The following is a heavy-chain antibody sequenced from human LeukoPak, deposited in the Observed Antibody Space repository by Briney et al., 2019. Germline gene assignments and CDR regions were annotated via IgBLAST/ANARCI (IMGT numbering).Heavy chain of an antibody. V-gene: IGHV3-49*04. D-gene: IGHD4-17*01. J-gene: IGHJ4*02. CDR2: IRSKAYGGTT. Sequence: GGSLRLSCTASGFTFSNYAMSSVRQAPGKGLEWVSFIRSKAYGGTTEYAASVKGRFAISRDDSKYIAYLQMNSLKTQSPAISYCTKHDPGADLSALWGQGNLVTVSS. CDR3: TKHDPGADLSAL. CDR1: GFTFSNYA.